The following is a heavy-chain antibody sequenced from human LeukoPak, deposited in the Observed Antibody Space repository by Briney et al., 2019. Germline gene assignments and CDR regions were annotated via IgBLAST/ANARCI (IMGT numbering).Heavy chain of an antibody. J-gene: IGHJ4*02. D-gene: IGHD2-15*01. Sequence: PSETLSLTCTVSGGSISSYWSWIRQPAGKGLEWIGRIYGSGTTTYNPSLKSRVSMSIDTSKNQFSLKLMSVTAADTAVYYCARGGPFVVVVAATLTYFDYWGQGTLVTVSS. V-gene: IGHV4-4*07. CDR2: IYGSGTT. CDR1: GGSISSY. CDR3: ARGGPFVVVVAATLTYFDY.